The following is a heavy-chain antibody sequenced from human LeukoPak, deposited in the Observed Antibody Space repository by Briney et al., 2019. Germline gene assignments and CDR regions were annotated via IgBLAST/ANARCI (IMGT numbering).Heavy chain of an antibody. J-gene: IGHJ4*02. CDR1: GGSLSGYY. V-gene: IGHV4-34*01. CDR2: IYYSGST. CDR3: ARADSDYYDSSGTFDY. Sequence: PSETLSLTCAVYGGSLSGYYWTWIRQPPGKGLEWIGSIYYSGSTYYNPSLKSRVTISVDTSKNQFSLKLSSVTAADTAVYYCARADSDYYDSSGTFDYWGQGTLVTVFS. D-gene: IGHD3-22*01.